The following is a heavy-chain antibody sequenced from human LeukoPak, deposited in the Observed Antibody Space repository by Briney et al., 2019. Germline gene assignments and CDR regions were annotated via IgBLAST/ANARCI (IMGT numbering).Heavy chain of an antibody. Sequence: PGGSLRLSCAASGFTFSSYEMNWVRQAPGKGLEWVSYITISGSAIYYADSVKGRFTISRDNAKNSLFLQMNSLRAEDTAVYYCARGSAYCGGDCYFNFDYWGQGTLVTVSS. V-gene: IGHV3-48*03. J-gene: IGHJ4*02. CDR2: ITISGSAI. D-gene: IGHD2-21*02. CDR3: ARGSAYCGGDCYFNFDY. CDR1: GFTFSSYE.